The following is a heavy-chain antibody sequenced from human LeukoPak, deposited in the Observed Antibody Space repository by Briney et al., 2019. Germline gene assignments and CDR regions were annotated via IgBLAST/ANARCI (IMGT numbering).Heavy chain of an antibody. CDR3: VLLWFGEQGFDY. D-gene: IGHD3-10*01. V-gene: IGHV1-18*01. Sequence: GASVKVSCKASGYTFTSYGISWVRQAPGQGLEWMGWISAYNDNTNYAQKLQGRVTMTTDTSTSTAYMELRSLRSDDTAVYYCVLLWFGEQGFDYWGQGTLVTVSS. CDR1: GYTFTSYG. J-gene: IGHJ4*02. CDR2: ISAYNDNT.